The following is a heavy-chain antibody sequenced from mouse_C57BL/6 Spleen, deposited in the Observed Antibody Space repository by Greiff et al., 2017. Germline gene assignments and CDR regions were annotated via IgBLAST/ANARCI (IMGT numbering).Heavy chain of an antibody. J-gene: IGHJ2*01. Sequence: QVQLQQSGAELVRPGTSVKVSCKASGYAFTNYLIEWVKQRPGQGLEWIGVINPGSGGTNYNEKFKGKATLTADKSSSTAYMQRSSLTSEDSAVYFCAREGAERYFDYWGQGTTLTVSS. D-gene: IGHD6-1*01. CDR3: AREGAERYFDY. V-gene: IGHV1-54*01. CDR2: INPGSGGT. CDR1: GYAFTNYL.